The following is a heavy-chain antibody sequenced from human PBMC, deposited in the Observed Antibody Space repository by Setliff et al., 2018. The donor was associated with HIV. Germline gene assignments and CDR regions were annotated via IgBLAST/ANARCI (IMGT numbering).Heavy chain of an antibody. D-gene: IGHD3-3*01. CDR2: IYHSGST. J-gene: IGHJ3*02. V-gene: IGHV4-30-2*01. CDR3: ARHSDFWSEDAFDI. CDR1: GGSISSGGYS. Sequence: ASETLSLTCTVSGGSISSGGYSWSWIRQPPGKGLEWIGYIYHSGSTYYNPSLKSRVTISVDRSKNQFSLKLSSVTAADTAVYYCARHSDFWSEDAFDIWAQGTVVTVSS.